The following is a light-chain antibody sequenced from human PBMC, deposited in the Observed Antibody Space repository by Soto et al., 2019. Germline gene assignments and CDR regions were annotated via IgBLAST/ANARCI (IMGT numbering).Light chain of an antibody. Sequence: EIVLTQSPATLSLSPGERATLSCRASQSVSSYLAWYQQKPDQAPRLLISDASNRSTCIPARFSGSGSRTDFTLTISSLEPEDFAVYYCQQGSNWPLTFGAGTKVEIK. CDR2: DAS. CDR3: QQGSNWPLT. V-gene: IGKV3-11*01. J-gene: IGKJ4*01. CDR1: QSVSSY.